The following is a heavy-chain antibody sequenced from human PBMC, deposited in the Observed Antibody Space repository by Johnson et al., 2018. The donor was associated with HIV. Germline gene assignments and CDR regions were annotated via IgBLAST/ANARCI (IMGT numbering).Heavy chain of an antibody. V-gene: IGHV3-20*04. CDR2: IYWNGGRT. CDR3: VRGRGSYGGAGAFDI. D-gene: IGHD3-10*01. CDR1: GFTFDEYG. J-gene: IGHJ3*02. Sequence: VQLVESGGGVVRPGGSLRLSCAASGFTFDEYGMSWVRQAPGKGLEWAAGIYWNGGRTGYADSMKGRFTISRDNAKNSLYLQMDSLRAEDTALYYCVRGRGSYGGAGAFDIWGQGTVVTVSS.